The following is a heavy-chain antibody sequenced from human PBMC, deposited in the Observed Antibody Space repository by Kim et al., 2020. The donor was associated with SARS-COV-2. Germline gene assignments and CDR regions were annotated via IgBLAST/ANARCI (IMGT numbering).Heavy chain of an antibody. Sequence: GGYLRLSCAASGFTFSSYGMHWVRQAPGKGLEWVAVIWYDGSNKYYADSVKGRFTISRDNSKNTLYLQMNSLRAEDTAVYYCARGARVGWNPDYWGQGTLVTVSS. D-gene: IGHD1-1*01. CDR1: GFTFSSYG. J-gene: IGHJ4*02. CDR3: ARGARVGWNPDY. CDR2: IWYDGSNK. V-gene: IGHV3-33*01.